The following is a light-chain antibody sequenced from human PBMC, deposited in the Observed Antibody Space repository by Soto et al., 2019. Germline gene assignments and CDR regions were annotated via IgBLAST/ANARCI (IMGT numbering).Light chain of an antibody. CDR1: QSVNNY. Sequence: EIVLTQSPATLSLSPGERATLSCRASQSVNNYLAWYQQKPGQAPRLLIYDASSRATDIPARFSGSGSGTNFTLTISSLEPEDFATYYCHQRSNWPLTFGGGTKVDIK. J-gene: IGKJ4*01. CDR2: DAS. CDR3: HQRSNWPLT. V-gene: IGKV3-11*01.